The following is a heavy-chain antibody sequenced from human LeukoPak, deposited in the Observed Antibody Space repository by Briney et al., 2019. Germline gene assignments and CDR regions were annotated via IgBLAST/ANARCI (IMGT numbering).Heavy chain of an antibody. CDR3: AVLNGGYSYGNDAFDI. Sequence: ASVKVSCKASGGTFSSYAISWVRQAPGQGLEWMGRIIPILGIANYAQKFQGRVTITADKSTSTAYMELSSLRSEDTAVYYCAVLNGGYSYGNDAFDIWGQGTMVTVSS. D-gene: IGHD5-18*01. V-gene: IGHV1-69*04. J-gene: IGHJ3*02. CDR2: IIPILGIA. CDR1: GGTFSSYA.